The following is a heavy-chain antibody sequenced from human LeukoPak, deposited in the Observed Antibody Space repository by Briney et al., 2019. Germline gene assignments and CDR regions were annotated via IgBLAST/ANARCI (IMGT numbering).Heavy chain of an antibody. V-gene: IGHV4-39*07. CDR2: IYHSGST. J-gene: IGHJ4*02. Sequence: KPSETLSLTCSVSGGSISSSSHSWGWIRQSPGKGLEWIGSIYHSGSTYYNPSLKSRVTISVDTSKNQFSLKLSSVTAADTAVYYCARGGLFEFLEWLFGDYWGQGTLVTVSS. CDR3: ARGGLFEFLEWLFGDY. CDR1: GGSISSSSHS. D-gene: IGHD3-3*01.